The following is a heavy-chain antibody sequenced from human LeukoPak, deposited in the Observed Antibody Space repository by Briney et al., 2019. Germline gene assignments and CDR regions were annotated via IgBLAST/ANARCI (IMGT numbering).Heavy chain of an antibody. Sequence: GGSLRLSCAASGFTFSSHWKSWVRQAPGKGLEWVANIKQDGSEKYYVDSVKGRFTIYRDNAKNSLYLQMNSLRAEDTAVYYCARDSNYAIDQYYYYYMDVWGKGTTVTVSS. J-gene: IGHJ6*03. D-gene: IGHD4-11*01. CDR1: GFTFSSHW. CDR3: ARDSNYAIDQYYYYYMDV. V-gene: IGHV3-7*01. CDR2: IKQDGSEK.